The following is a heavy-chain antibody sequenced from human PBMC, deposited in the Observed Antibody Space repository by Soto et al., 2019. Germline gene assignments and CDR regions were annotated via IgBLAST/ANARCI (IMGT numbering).Heavy chain of an antibody. V-gene: IGHV3-23*01. J-gene: IGHJ4*02. CDR2: ISGSGGST. CDR3: AKDVVLVPAARRFDY. CDR1: GYTFSRAT. D-gene: IGHD2-2*01. Sequence: GGSLTLFCAVSGYTFSRATMSWVRQAAGKGMEWVSAISGSGGSTYYADSVKGRFTISRDNSKNTLYLQMNSLRAEDTAVYYCAKDVVLVPAARRFDYWGQGT.